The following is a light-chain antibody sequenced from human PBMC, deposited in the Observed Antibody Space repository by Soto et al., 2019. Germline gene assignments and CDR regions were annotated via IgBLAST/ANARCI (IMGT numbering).Light chain of an antibody. Sequence: DLQMTQSPSSLSASVADRVTITCQASHHISNSLNWYQQKPGKAPKLLIYDASNLEIGVPSRFSGSGSGIDFTFTISSLQPEDIATYYCQQYDNVPLTFGGGTKVEIK. J-gene: IGKJ4*01. CDR3: QQYDNVPLT. V-gene: IGKV1-33*01. CDR1: HHISNS. CDR2: DAS.